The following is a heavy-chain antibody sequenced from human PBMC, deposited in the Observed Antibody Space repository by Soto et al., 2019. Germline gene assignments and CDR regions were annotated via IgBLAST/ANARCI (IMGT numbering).Heavy chain of an antibody. CDR3: AREPYSNYGYYYGMDV. CDR2: IWYDGSNK. V-gene: IGHV3-33*01. J-gene: IGHJ6*02. Sequence: GGSLRLSCAASGFTFSSYGMHWVRQAPGKGLEWVAVIWYDGSNKYYADSVKGRFTISRDNSKNTLYLQMNSLRAEDTAVYYCAREPYSNYGYYYGMDVWGQGTTVTVSS. D-gene: IGHD4-4*01. CDR1: GFTFSSYG.